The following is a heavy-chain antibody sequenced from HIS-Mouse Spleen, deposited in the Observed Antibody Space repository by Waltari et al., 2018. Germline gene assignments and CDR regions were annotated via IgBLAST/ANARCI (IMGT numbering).Heavy chain of an antibody. CDR1: GGSISSSSYY. J-gene: IGHJ2*01. CDR2: IYYSGSP. V-gene: IGHV4-39*07. Sequence: QLQLQESGPGLVKPSETLSLTCTVSGGSISSSSYYWGWIRQPPGKGLEWIGSIYYSGSPSHNPSLKSRVTISVDTSKNQFSLKLSSVTAADTAVYYCAREIPYSSSWYDWYFDLWGRGTLVTVSS. D-gene: IGHD6-13*01. CDR3: AREIPYSSSWYDWYFDL.